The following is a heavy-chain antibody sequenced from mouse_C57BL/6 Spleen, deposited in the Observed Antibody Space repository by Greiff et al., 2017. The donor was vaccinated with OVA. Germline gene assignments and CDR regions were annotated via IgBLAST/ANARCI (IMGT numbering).Heavy chain of an antibody. CDR3: ARDVLRGGFDY. CDR1: GYTFTSYW. D-gene: IGHD1-1*01. J-gene: IGHJ2*01. CDR2: IHPNSGST. Sequence: VQLQQPGAELVKPGASVKLSCKASGYTFTSYWMHWVKQRPGQGLEWIGMIHPNSGSTNYNEKFKSKATLTVDKSSSTAYMQLSSLTSDDSAVYYCARDVLRGGFDYWGQGTTLTVSS. V-gene: IGHV1-64*01.